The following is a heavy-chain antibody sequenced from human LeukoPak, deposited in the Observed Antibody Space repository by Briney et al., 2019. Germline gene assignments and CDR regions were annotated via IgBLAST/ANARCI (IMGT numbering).Heavy chain of an antibody. CDR3: ARVSWKGVVITTPDAFDI. V-gene: IGHV3-66*01. J-gene: IGHJ3*02. CDR1: GFTVSSNY. D-gene: IGHD3-22*01. CDR2: IYSGGST. Sequence: PGRSLRLSCAASGFTVSSNYMSWVRRAPGKGLEWVSVIYSGGSTYYADSVKGRFTISRDNSKITLYLQMNSLRAEDTAVYYCARVSWKGVVITTPDAFDIWGQGTMVTVSS.